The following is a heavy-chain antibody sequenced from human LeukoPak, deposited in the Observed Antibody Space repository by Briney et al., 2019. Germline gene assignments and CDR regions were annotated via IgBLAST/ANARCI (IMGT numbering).Heavy chain of an antibody. Sequence: GASVKVSCKASGYTFTSYGISWVRQAPGQGLEWMGWISAYNGNTNYAQKLQGRVTMTTDTSTSTAYMELRSLRSDDTAVYCCARDRPHYYGSGSYPNYWGQGTLVTVSS. V-gene: IGHV1-18*01. CDR1: GYTFTSYG. J-gene: IGHJ4*02. CDR2: ISAYNGNT. D-gene: IGHD3-10*01. CDR3: ARDRPHYYGSGSYPNY.